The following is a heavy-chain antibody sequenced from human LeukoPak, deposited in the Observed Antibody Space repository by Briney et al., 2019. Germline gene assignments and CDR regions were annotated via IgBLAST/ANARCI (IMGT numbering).Heavy chain of an antibody. CDR3: ARVLGAHRYGSIDH. D-gene: IGHD5-18*01. V-gene: IGHV1-46*01. CDR1: GYTFTTYY. J-gene: IGHJ4*02. CDR2: INPSSGST. Sequence: ASVKVSCKASGYTFTTYYMHWVREAPGQGLEWMGIINPSSGSTSYAQKFQGRVTMTRDTSTSTVYMELSSLRSEDTAIYYCARVLGAHRYGSIDHWGQGTLVTVSS.